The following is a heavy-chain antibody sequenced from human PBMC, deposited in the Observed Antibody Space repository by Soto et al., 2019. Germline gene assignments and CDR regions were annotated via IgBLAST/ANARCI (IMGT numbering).Heavy chain of an antibody. CDR3: ARPSGSYSYYYGMDV. CDR1: GASIRSFF. V-gene: IGHV4-59*01. CDR2: IYYSVST. J-gene: IGHJ6*02. Sequence: QVHLQESGPGLVKPSETLSLTCTVSGASIRSFFWTWIRQPPGRGLEWIGNIYYSVSTNYNPSLKNRVTMSVDTSKNQFSLMLTSVTAADTAVYYCARPSGSYSYYYGMDVLGQGTTVTVSS. D-gene: IGHD1-26*01.